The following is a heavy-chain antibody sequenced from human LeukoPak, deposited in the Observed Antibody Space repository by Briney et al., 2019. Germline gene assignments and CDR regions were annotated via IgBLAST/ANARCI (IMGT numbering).Heavy chain of an antibody. V-gene: IGHV4-30-2*01. CDR2: IYHSGST. J-gene: IGHJ5*02. CDR3: ARGRSLWFGELSWFDP. D-gene: IGHD3-10*01. CDR1: GGSISSGGYS. Sequence: SETLSLTCAVSGGSISSGGYSWSWIRQPPGKGLEWIGYIYHSGSTYYNPSLKSRVTISVDRSKNQFSLKLSSVTAADTAVYYCARGRSLWFGELSWFDPWGQGTLVTVSS.